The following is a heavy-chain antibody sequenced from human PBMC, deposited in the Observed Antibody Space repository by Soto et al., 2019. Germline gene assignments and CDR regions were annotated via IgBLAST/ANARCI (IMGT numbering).Heavy chain of an antibody. D-gene: IGHD3-22*01. Sequence: SETLSLTCTVSDGSISRSTFYWGWIRQNPGNGLEWHGSVHYTGSTYYNPSLKSRVTMSVDSSTNHLSLKVSSVTAADTAVYYCARHLYSGESSGYYGYWGQGSLVIVSS. CDR2: VHYTGST. CDR3: ARHLYSGESSGYYGY. V-gene: IGHV4-39*01. CDR1: DGSISRSTFY. J-gene: IGHJ4*02.